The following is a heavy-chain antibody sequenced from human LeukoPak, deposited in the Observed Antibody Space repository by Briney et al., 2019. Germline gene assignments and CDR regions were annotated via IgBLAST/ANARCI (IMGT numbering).Heavy chain of an antibody. D-gene: IGHD3-10*01. J-gene: IGHJ5*02. CDR1: GDRLTELS. CDR3: ARVPTPAGTFDP. Sequence: ASVTVSCKVSGDRLTELSIHWVRQAPGQGLEWMGWINPNSGGTNYAQKFQGRVTMTRDTSISTAYMELSRLRSDDTAVYYCARVPTPAGTFDPWGQGTLVTVSS. CDR2: INPNSGGT. V-gene: IGHV1-2*02.